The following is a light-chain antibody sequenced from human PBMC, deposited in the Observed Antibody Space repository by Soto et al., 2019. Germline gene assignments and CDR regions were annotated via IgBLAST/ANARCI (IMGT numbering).Light chain of an antibody. J-gene: IGKJ1*01. Sequence: EIVLTQSPATLSLSPGERATLSCRASESVSTFLAWYQQKPGQAPRLLMYGASIRATSFPARFSGSGSGTEFTLTIRSLQSEDVAVYYCQQYHNWPRTFGQGTKVDIK. CDR2: GAS. CDR3: QQYHNWPRT. V-gene: IGKV3-15*01. CDR1: ESVSTF.